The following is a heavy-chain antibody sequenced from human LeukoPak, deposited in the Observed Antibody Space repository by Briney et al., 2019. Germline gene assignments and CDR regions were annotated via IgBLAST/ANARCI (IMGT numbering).Heavy chain of an antibody. Sequence: ASVKVSCKTSGYTFTDYYINWVRQAPGQGLEWMGWINPNTGGTKYALKFQARVTLTRDTSISSAYMELSRLTSDDTAVYYCASYFEILTGYYGGNGFDVWGQGTMVTVSA. J-gene: IGHJ3*01. D-gene: IGHD3-9*01. CDR2: INPNTGGT. CDR3: ASYFEILTGYYGGNGFDV. CDR1: GYTFTDYY. V-gene: IGHV1-2*02.